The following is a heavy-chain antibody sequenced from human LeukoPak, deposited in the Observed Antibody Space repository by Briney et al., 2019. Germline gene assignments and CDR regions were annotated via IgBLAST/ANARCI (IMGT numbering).Heavy chain of an antibody. Sequence: GASVKVSCKASGYTFTSYGISWVRQAPGQGLGWMGWISAYNGNTNYAQKLQGRVTMTTDTSTSTAYMELRSLRPDDTAAYYCARERGDYVWGSYRYRGTFDYWGQGTLVTVSS. CDR2: ISAYNGNT. D-gene: IGHD3-16*02. CDR3: ARERGDYVWGSYRYRGTFDY. V-gene: IGHV1-18*01. J-gene: IGHJ4*02. CDR1: GYTFTSYG.